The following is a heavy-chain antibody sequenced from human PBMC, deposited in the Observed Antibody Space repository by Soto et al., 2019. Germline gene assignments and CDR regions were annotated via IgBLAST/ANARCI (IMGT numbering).Heavy chain of an antibody. Sequence: SETLSLTCTVSGDSISSTSYYWGWIRQPPGKGLEWIASMYYSGRTYSNPSLKSRVTISVDTSKNQFSLKLSSVTAADTAVYYCDRVPDRCGQGTLVTVSS. J-gene: IGHJ5*02. CDR1: GDSISSTSYY. CDR3: DRVPDR. V-gene: IGHV4-39*07. CDR2: MYYSGRT. D-gene: IGHD2-2*01.